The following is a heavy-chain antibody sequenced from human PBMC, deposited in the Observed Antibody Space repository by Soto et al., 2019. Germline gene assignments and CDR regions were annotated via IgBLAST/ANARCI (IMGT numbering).Heavy chain of an antibody. CDR1: GYTFAGYY. J-gene: IGHJ5*02. V-gene: IGHV1-2*04. CDR3: ARDTHRGNSFDP. CDR2: INPNSGGT. D-gene: IGHD3-10*01. Sequence: ASVKVSCKASGYTFAGYYMHWVRQAPGQGLEWMGWINPNSGGTNYAQKFQGWVTMTRDTSISTAYMELSRLRSDDTAVYYCARDTHRGNSFDPWGQGTLVTVSS.